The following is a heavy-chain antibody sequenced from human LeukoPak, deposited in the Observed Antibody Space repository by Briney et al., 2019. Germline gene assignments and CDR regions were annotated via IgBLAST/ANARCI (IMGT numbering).Heavy chain of an antibody. CDR3: ARDFSWLPEGDAFDI. CDR1: GFTFSSYA. V-gene: IGHV3-30*04. J-gene: IGHJ3*02. D-gene: IGHD6-19*01. Sequence: GGSLRLSCAASGFTFSSYAMHWVRQAPGKGLEWVAVISYDGSNKYYADSVKGRFTISRDNSKNTLYLQMNSLRAEDTAVYYCARDFSWLPEGDAFDIWGQGTMVTVSS. CDR2: ISYDGSNK.